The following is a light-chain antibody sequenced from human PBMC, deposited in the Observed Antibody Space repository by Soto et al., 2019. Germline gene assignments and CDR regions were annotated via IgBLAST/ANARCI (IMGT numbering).Light chain of an antibody. J-gene: IGLJ2*01. V-gene: IGLV2-14*01. Sequence: QSALTQPASVSGSPGQSITISCTGTSSDVGGYNYVSWYQQHPGKAPKVMIYDVSNRPSGVSNRFSGSKSGNTASLTISGLQAEDKADYYCSSYTSSSTLVVFGGGTKLTVL. CDR1: SSDVGGYNY. CDR2: DVS. CDR3: SSYTSSSTLVV.